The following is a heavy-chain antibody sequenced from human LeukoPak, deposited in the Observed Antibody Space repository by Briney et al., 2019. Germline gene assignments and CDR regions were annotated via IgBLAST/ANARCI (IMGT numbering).Heavy chain of an antibody. CDR2: ISSSSSTI. D-gene: IGHD6-19*01. CDR3: ARVQGWYYFDY. Sequence: GGSLRLSCAASGFTFSSYSMNWVCQAPGKGLEWVSYISSSSSTIYYADSVKGRFTISRDNAKNSLYLQMNSLRAEDTAVYYCARVQGWYYFDYWGQGTLVTVSS. CDR1: GFTFSSYS. V-gene: IGHV3-48*01. J-gene: IGHJ4*02.